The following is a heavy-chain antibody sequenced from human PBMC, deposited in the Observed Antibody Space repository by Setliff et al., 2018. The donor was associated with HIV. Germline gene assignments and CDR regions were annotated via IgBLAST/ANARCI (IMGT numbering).Heavy chain of an antibody. CDR1: GFTFSTYS. V-gene: IGHV3-21*04. CDR3: AVRPGGHMDV. CDR2: ISSTSEYI. D-gene: IGHD3-16*01. Sequence: GSLRLSCAASGFTFSTYSMTWVRQAPGKGLEWVSSISSTSEYIYYADSVKGRFTISRDNAKNSLYLQMNSLRTEDTAIYYCAVRPGGHMDVWGRGTTVTVSS. J-gene: IGHJ6*03.